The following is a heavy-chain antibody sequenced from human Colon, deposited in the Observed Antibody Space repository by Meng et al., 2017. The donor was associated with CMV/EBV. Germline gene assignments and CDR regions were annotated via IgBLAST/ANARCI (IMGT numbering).Heavy chain of an antibody. Sequence: QVQLVQWGAGVKEPGASVKVSCKASGYTFSDYHIHWVRQAPGQGLEWMGWINSNSGATDYAQKFQGRLTMTRDTSITTVYMELSSLRSDDTAVYYCARDPSGSRVPFDYWGQGSLVTVSS. CDR1: GYTFSDYH. J-gene: IGHJ4*02. D-gene: IGHD1-26*01. V-gene: IGHV1-2*02. CDR2: INSNSGAT. CDR3: ARDPSGSRVPFDY.